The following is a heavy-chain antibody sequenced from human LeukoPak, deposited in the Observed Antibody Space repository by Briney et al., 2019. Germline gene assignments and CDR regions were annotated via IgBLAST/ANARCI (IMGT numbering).Heavy chain of an antibody. D-gene: IGHD1-26*01. J-gene: IGHJ3*02. V-gene: IGHV1-24*01. CDR3: ATSSGSLVGLEGFDI. CDR2: FDPEDGET. CDR1: GYSLTELS. Sequence: ASVKVSCKVSGYSLTELSMHWVRQAPGKGLEWMGGFDPEDGETIYAQKFQGRVTMTEDTSTDTAYMELSSLRSEDAAVYYCATSSGSLVGLEGFDIWGQGTMVTVSS.